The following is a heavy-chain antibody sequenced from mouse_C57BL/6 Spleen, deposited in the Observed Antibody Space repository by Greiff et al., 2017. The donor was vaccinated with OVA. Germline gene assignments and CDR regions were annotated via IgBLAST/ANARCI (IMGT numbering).Heavy chain of an antibody. D-gene: IGHD1-1*02. CDR2: IYPGDGDT. V-gene: IGHV1-82*01. J-gene: IGHJ1*03. CDR1: GYAFSSSW. Sequence: VQLQQSGPELVKPGASVKISCKASGYAFSSSWMNWVKQRPGKGLEWIGRIYPGDGDTNYNGKFKGKATLTADKSSSTAYMQLSSLTSEDSAVYFCAREGCTMGYFDVWGTGTTVTVSS. CDR3: AREGCTMGYFDV.